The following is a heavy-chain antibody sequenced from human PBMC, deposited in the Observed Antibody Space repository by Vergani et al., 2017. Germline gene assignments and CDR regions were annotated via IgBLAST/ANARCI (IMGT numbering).Heavy chain of an antibody. V-gene: IGHV4-39*01. Sequence: QLQLQESGPGLVKPSATLSLTCTVSGCSISSSSYYWGWIRQPPGKGLEWIGSIYYSGSTYYNPSLKSRVTISVDTSKNQFSLKLSSVTAADTAVYYCARHLAYCGGDCYPYYYGMDVWGQGTTVTVSS. CDR3: ARHLAYCGGDCYPYYYGMDV. J-gene: IGHJ6*02. CDR2: IYYSGST. CDR1: GCSISSSSYY. D-gene: IGHD2-21*02.